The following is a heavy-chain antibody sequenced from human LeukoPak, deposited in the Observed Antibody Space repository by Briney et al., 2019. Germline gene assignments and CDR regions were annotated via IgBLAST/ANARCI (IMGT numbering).Heavy chain of an antibody. CDR1: GLTLSSYW. D-gene: IGHD3-10*02. CDR3: AELGITMIGGV. J-gene: IGHJ6*04. V-gene: IGHV3-48*04. CDR2: ISSSGSTI. Sequence: PGGSLRLSCAASGLTLSSYWMSWVRQAPGKGLEWVSYISSSGSTIYYADSVKGRFTISRDNAKNSLYLQMNSLRAEDTAVYYCAELGITMIGGVWGKGTTVTISS.